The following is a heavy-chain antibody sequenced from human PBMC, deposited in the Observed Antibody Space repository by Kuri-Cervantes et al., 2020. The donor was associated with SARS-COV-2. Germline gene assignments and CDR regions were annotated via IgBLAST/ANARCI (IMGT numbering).Heavy chain of an antibody. CDR2: IIPIFGTA. Sequence: SVKVSCKASGYTFTSYGISWVRQAPGQGLEWMGGIIPIFGTANYAQKFQGRVTITADKSTSTAYMELSSLRSEDTAVYYCAREGLGGVGAFDIWGQGTMVTVSS. D-gene: IGHD3-16*01. CDR1: GYTFTSYG. V-gene: IGHV1-69*06. CDR3: AREGLGGVGAFDI. J-gene: IGHJ3*02.